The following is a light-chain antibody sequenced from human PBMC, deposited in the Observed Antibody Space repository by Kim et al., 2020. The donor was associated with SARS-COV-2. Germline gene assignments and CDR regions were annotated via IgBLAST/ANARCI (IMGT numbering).Light chain of an antibody. CDR1: NIGSKS. V-gene: IGLV3-21*03. Sequence: APGKPATVTCGGNNIGSKSAHWYQQKPGQAPVLVIYDDSDRPSGIPERFSGSNSGNTATLTISRVEAGDEADYFCQVWDGNTYHGIFGGGTQLTVL. J-gene: IGLJ2*01. CDR3: QVWDGNTYHGI. CDR2: DDS.